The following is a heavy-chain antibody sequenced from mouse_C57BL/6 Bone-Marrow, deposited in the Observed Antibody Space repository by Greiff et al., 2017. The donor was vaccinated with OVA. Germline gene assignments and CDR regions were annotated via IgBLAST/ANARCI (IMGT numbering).Heavy chain of an antibody. D-gene: IGHD4-1*01. J-gene: IGHJ2*01. CDR2: IDPSDRYT. CDR3: ARGNWVFFDY. CDR1: GYTFTSYW. V-gene: IGHV1-50*01. Sequence: QVQLQQPGAELVKPGASVKLSCKASGYTFTSYWMQWVKQRPGQGLEWIGEIDPSDRYTNYNQKFKGKATLTVDTSSSTAYMQLSSLTSEDSAVYYCARGNWVFFDYWGQGTTLTVSS.